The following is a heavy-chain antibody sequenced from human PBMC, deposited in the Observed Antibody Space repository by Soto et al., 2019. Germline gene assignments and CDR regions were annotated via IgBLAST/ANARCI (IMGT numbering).Heavy chain of an antibody. J-gene: IGHJ4*02. Sequence: SETLSLTCSVSGGSISSGSYYWSWIRQPPGKGLEWIGYISYSGSTYYNPSLKSRVTISVDPSQKQFYRKLSSVTSEDTAVYCCGRVGGPVAYDYRSQRSPVTVSS. CDR1: GGSISSGSYY. CDR3: GRVGGPVAYDY. CDR2: ISYSGST. V-gene: IGHV4-30-4*01. D-gene: IGHD3-16*01.